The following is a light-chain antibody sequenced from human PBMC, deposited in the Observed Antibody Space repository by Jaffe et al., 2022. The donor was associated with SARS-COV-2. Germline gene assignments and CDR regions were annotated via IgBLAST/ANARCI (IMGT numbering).Light chain of an antibody. J-gene: IGLJ3*02. CDR2: SDN. CDR1: SSNIGSNA. V-gene: IGLV1-44*01. Sequence: QSVLTQPPSASGTPGQRVTISCSGSSSNIGSNAVNWYQQLPGTAPRLLIYSDNLRPSGVPDRFSGSRSGTSASLAISGLQSEDEADYYCATWDSSLNGPVFGGGTKVTVL. CDR3: ATWDSSLNGPV.